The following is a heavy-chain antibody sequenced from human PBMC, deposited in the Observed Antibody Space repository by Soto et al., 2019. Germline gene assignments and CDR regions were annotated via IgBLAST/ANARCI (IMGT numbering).Heavy chain of an antibody. J-gene: IGHJ4*02. CDR2: IYYSGST. D-gene: IGHD3-10*01. CDR3: ASPGRYYYGSGSYFPFDS. CDR1: GGSISSSSYY. V-gene: IGHV4-39*01. Sequence: PSETLSLTCTVSGGSISSSSYYWGWIRQPPGKGLEWIGSIYYSGSTYYNPSLKSRVTISVDTSKNQFSLKLRSVTAADTAVYYCASPGRYYYGSGSYFPFDSWGQGSLVTVSS.